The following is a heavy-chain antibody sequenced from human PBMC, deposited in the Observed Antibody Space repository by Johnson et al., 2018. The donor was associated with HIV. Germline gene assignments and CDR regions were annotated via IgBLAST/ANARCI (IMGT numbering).Heavy chain of an antibody. J-gene: IGHJ3*02. CDR1: GFIFSSFT. V-gene: IGHV3-30*04. CDR3: ARLPYSGDEDAFDI. D-gene: IGHD6-13*01. CDR2: ISYDGSNK. Sequence: QVQLVESGGGVVQPGRSLRLSCAASGFIFSSFTMHWVRQAPGKGLEWVAVISYDGSNKYYAHSMTGRLTISRDNSKNTLYLQMNSRRAEDTAAYYCARLPYSGDEDAFDIWDQGTMVTVSS.